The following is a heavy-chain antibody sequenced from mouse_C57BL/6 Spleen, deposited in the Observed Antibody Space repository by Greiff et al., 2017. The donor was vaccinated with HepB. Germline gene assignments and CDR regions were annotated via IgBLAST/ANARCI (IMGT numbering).Heavy chain of an antibody. CDR3: ARSMMAWDYAMDY. D-gene: IGHD2-3*01. Sequence: VKLQESGPGLVAPSQSLSITCTVSGFSLTSYGVSWVRQPPGKGLEWLGVIWGDGGTNYHSALISSMSISKDDSNTQVVLKLNSLQTDDTATYYCARSMMAWDYAMDYWGQGTSVTVSS. CDR1: GFSLTSYG. V-gene: IGHV2-3*01. J-gene: IGHJ4*01. CDR2: IWGDGGT.